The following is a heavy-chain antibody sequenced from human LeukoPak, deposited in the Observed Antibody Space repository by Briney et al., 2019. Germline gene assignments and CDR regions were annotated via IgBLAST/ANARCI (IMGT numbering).Heavy chain of an antibody. V-gene: IGHV3-23*01. D-gene: IGHD3-10*01. CDR3: AKGQMVRGVTTSYYMDA. J-gene: IGHJ6*03. CDR1: GFTFSSYV. Sequence: KPGGSLRLSCAASGFTFSSYVMSWVRQAPGKGLEWVSAIGGYSLTVYNAQSLKGRFTVSRDNSKNTLYLQVTDLRVDDTAVYYCAKGQMVRGVTTSYYMDAWGQGTRVTVSS. CDR2: IGGYSLTV.